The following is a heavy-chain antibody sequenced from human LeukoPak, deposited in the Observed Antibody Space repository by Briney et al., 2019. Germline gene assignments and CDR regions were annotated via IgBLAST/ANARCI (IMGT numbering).Heavy chain of an antibody. CDR3: AREAGESFDY. Sequence: PSETLSLTCAVYGGSFSGYYWSWIRQPPGKGLEWIGEINHSGSTNYNPSLKSRVTISVDTSKNQFSLKLSSVTAADTAVYYCAREAGESFDYWSQGTLVTVSS. J-gene: IGHJ4*02. V-gene: IGHV4-34*01. CDR2: INHSGST. CDR1: GGSFSGYY.